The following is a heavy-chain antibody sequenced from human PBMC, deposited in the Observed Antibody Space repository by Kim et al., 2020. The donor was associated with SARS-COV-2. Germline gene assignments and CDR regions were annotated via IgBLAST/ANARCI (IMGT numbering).Heavy chain of an antibody. CDR2: IIPIFGTA. CDR1: GGTFSSYA. Sequence: SVKVSCKASGGTFSSYAISWVRQAPGQGLEWMGGIIPIFGTANYAQKFEGRVTITADESTSTAYMELSSLRSEDTAVYYCASTGDSSDLPYYYYYGMDVWGQGTTVTVSS. CDR3: ASTGDSSDLPYYYYYGMDV. J-gene: IGHJ6*02. D-gene: IGHD3-22*01. V-gene: IGHV1-69*13.